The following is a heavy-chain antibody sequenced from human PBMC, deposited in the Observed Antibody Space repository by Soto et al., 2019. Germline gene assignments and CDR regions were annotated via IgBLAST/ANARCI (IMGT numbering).Heavy chain of an antibody. V-gene: IGHV1-69*06. CDR2: VIPLFGTT. Sequence: QVQLVQSGAEVKKPGSSVKVSCKASGGTFSNYIISWVRQAPGQGFEWMGGVIPLFGTTNYAQKFQGRVTITEDKSTSAAYMELSSLRSEDTAVYYCASSFDSSGYFHYGRPPFDNWGQGTLVTVSS. CDR1: GGTFSNYI. CDR3: ASSFDSSGYFHYGRPPFDN. D-gene: IGHD3-22*01. J-gene: IGHJ4*02.